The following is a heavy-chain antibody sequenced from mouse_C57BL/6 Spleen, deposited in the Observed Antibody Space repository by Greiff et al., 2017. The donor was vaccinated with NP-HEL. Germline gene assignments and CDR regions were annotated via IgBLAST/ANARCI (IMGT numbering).Heavy chain of an antibody. Sequence: VQLQQSGAELARPGASVKMSCKASGYTFTSYTMHWVKQRPGQGLEWIGYINPRGGYTKYNQKFKDKATLTADKSSSTAYMQLSSLTSEDYAVYYCARSNDGFFYFDYWGQGTTLTVSS. CDR2: INPRGGYT. CDR3: ARSNDGFFYFDY. D-gene: IGHD2-3*01. CDR1: GYTFTSYT. V-gene: IGHV1-4*01. J-gene: IGHJ2*01.